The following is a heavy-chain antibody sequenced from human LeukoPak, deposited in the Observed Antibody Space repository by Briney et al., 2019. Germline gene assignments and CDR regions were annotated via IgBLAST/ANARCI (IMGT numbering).Heavy chain of an antibody. V-gene: IGHV4-34*01. Sequence: GSLRLSCAASGFSFDDYGMNWVRQAPGKGLEWIGEINHSGSTNYNPSLKSRVTISVDTSKNQFSLKLSSVTAADTAVYYCARFTPRYSSSSPSIDYWGQGTLVTVSS. CDR2: INHSGST. CDR1: GFSFDDYG. J-gene: IGHJ4*02. CDR3: ARFTPRYSSSSPSIDY. D-gene: IGHD6-6*01.